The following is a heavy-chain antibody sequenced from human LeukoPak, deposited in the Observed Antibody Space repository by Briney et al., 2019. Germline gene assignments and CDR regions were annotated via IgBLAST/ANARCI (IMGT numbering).Heavy chain of an antibody. J-gene: IGHJ4*02. D-gene: IGHD3-22*01. CDR2: IYYSGST. V-gene: IGHV4-34*01. CDR1: GGSFSGYY. CDR3: ARVSRYYYDSSGYYYFDY. Sequence: SETLSLTCAVYGGSFSGYYWGWIRQPPGKGLEWIGSIYYSGSTYYNPSLKSRVTISVDTSKNQFSLKLSSVTAADTAVYYCARVSRYYYDSSGYYYFDYWGQGTLVTVSS.